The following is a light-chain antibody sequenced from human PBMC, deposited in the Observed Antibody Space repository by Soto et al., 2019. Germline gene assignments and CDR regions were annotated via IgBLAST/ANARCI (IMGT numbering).Light chain of an antibody. V-gene: IGKV1-5*03. CDR2: KTS. J-gene: IGKJ1*01. Sequence: DIQMTQSPSTLSASVGDRVTITCRASQSIGSWLAWYQQKAGKAPKLLIYKTSSLESGVPSRFSGSGSGTEFTLTISSLQPDDFATYYCQQYSSFPWTFGQGTKVEIK. CDR1: QSIGSW. CDR3: QQYSSFPWT.